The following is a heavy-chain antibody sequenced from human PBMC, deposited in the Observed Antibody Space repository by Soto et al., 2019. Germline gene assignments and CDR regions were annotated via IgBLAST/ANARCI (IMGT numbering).Heavy chain of an antibody. CDR3: AKDPHGLYYVSSEDWFDP. J-gene: IGHJ5*02. V-gene: IGHV3-23*01. D-gene: IGHD3-22*01. CDR1: GFTFSSYA. Sequence: EVQLLESGGGLVQPGGSLRLSCAASGFTFSSYAMNWVRQAPGKGLEWVSAISGSGGSTYYADSVKARFTISRDNSKNTLYLQMNSLRAEDTAVYYCAKDPHGLYYVSSEDWFDPWGQGTLVTVSS. CDR2: ISGSGGST.